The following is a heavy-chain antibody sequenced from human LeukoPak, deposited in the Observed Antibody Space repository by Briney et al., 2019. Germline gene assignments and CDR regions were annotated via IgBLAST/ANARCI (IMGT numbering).Heavy chain of an antibody. CDR3: ARLLPLQGGDV. D-gene: IGHD2-15*01. J-gene: IGHJ6*02. Sequence: SETLSLTCAVDGASFTGYYWRWFRQPPGERLEWIGEINHSGGTNYNPSLKSRVTISLDTSNNQSSLKLNSVTAADTAVYYCARLLPLQGGDVWGQGTTVTVSS. CDR1: GASFTGYY. V-gene: IGHV4-34*01. CDR2: INHSGGT.